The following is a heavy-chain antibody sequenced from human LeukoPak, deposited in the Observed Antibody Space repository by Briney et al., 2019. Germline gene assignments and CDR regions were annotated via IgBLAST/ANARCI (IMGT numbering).Heavy chain of an antibody. V-gene: IGHV3-23*01. CDR3: ARAYADYVGYFFFDY. D-gene: IGHD4-17*01. CDR1: GFTFNNYA. J-gene: IGHJ4*02. CDR2: ISGGGETT. Sequence: GGSLRLSCAASGFTFNNYAMNWVRQAPGKGLEWVSSISGGGETTYYADSAKRRFTISRDNSQNTLYLQMNSLRAEDTAVYYCARAYADYVGYFFFDYWGQGTLVTVSS.